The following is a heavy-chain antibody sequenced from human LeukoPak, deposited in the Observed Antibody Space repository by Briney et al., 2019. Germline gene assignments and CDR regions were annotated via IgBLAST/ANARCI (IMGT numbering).Heavy chain of an antibody. CDR1: GGSISSSSYY. Sequence: PSETLSLTCTVSGGSISSSSYYWGWIRQPPGKGLEWIGSIYYSGSTYYNPSLKSRVTISVDTSKNQFSLKLSSVTAADTAVYYCVLTIFGVVTLDYWGQGTLVTVSS. CDR3: VLTIFGVVTLDY. D-gene: IGHD3-3*01. J-gene: IGHJ4*02. CDR2: IYYSGST. V-gene: IGHV4-39*01.